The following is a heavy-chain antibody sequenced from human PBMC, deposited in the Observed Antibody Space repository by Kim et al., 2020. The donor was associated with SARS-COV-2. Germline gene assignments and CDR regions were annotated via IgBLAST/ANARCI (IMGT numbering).Heavy chain of an antibody. CDR3: TRNLTS. V-gene: IGHV3-73*01. Sequence: KSKNYATEYAASLKGRFSISRDESKNTAYLQLNSLKVEDTAVYYCTRNLTSWGQGTLVTVSS. CDR2: KSKNYAT. J-gene: IGHJ4*02.